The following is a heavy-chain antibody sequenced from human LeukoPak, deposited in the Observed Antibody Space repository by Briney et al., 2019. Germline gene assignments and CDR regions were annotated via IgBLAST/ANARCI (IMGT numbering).Heavy chain of an antibody. D-gene: IGHD1-26*01. CDR3: ARDPHSGALDY. V-gene: IGHV3-7*01. CDR1: GFTFSTAW. Sequence: GGSLRLSCAPSGFTFSTAWMTWVRQAPGKGLEWLGNINQGGSVTNYVDSVKGRFSISRDNAKNTMYLQMSSLRVEDTAVYYCARDPHSGALDYWGQGILVTVSS. CDR2: INQGGSVT. J-gene: IGHJ4*02.